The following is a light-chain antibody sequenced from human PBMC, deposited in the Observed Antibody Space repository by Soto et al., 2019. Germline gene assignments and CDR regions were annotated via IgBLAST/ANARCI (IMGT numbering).Light chain of an antibody. Sequence: EIVMTQSPATLSVSPGERATLSCRASQTVTDNLAWYQQKPGQAPRLLIYGASTRATGIPARFSGSGSGTEFTLTISSLQSEDFAVYYCQQAATFGQGTRLEI. CDR2: GAS. J-gene: IGKJ5*01. CDR1: QTVTDN. V-gene: IGKV3-15*01. CDR3: QQAAT.